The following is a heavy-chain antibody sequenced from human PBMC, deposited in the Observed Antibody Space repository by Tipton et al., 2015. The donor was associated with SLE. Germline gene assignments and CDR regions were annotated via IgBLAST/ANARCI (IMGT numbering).Heavy chain of an antibody. J-gene: IGHJ4*02. V-gene: IGHV3-48*04. CDR3: ARDSYDYIWGSYRSFDY. D-gene: IGHD3-16*02. CDR2: ISSSGSTI. Sequence: GSLRLSCAASGFTFSSYSMNWVRQAPGKGLEWVSYISSSGSTIYYADSVKGRFTISRDNAKNSLYLQMNSLRAEDTAVYYCARDSYDYIWGSYRSFDYWGQGTLVTVSS. CDR1: GFTFSSYS.